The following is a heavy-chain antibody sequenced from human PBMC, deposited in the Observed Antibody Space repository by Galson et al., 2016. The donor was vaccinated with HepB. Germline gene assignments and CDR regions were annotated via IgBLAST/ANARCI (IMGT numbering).Heavy chain of an antibody. CDR1: GFIVSTNY. V-gene: IGHV3-53*01. CDR3: ASPVPLGD. J-gene: IGHJ4*02. Sequence: SLRLSCAASGFIVSTNYMTWVRQAPGKGLEWVSIIYSSGDTYYADSVQGRFTISRDNSKNTLYLQMNSLRVEDPAVYYCASPVPLGDWGQGTLVTVSS. D-gene: IGHD2-21*01. CDR2: IYSSGDT.